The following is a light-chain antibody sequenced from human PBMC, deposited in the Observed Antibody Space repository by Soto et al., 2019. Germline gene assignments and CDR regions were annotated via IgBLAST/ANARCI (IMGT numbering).Light chain of an antibody. Sequence: VLTQSPATLSVSPGERATLSCRASQRVTSNLVWYHQKRGQAPRLLIYGASTRATGIPARFSGSGSGTDFTLTISCLQSEDFATYYCQQYYSFPLTFGGGTKVDI. CDR2: GAS. CDR3: QQYYSFPLT. V-gene: IGKV3-15*01. CDR1: QRVTSN. J-gene: IGKJ4*01.